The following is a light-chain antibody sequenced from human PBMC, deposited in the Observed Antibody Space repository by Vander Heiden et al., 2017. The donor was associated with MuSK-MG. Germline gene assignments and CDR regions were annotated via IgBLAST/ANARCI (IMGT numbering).Light chain of an antibody. CDR2: EDN. V-gene: IGLV6-57*01. J-gene: IGLJ2*01. CDR1: SGSIVDNY. Sequence: NFILTQPHSVSESPGKTVAISCTRSSGSIVDNYVQWYQQRPGGSPTTFIFEDNQRPAGVPDRFSGSIDRASNSASLTISGLKTEDEGDYYWQSYDNSVILGGGTKLTVL. CDR3: QSYDNSVI.